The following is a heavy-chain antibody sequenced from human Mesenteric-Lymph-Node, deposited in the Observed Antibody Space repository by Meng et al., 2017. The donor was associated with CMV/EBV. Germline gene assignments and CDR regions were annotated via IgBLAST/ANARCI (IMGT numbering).Heavy chain of an antibody. J-gene: IGHJ6*02. CDR3: ARETITIFGVEYYYYGMDV. CDR2: ISSSGSTI. D-gene: IGHD3-3*01. Sequence: GESLKISCVASGFIFTDYDMHWVRQGPGKGLEWVSYISSSGSTIYYADSVKGRFTIPRDNAKNSLYLQMNSLRAEDTAVYYCARETITIFGVEYYYYGMDVWGQGTTVTVSS. V-gene: IGHV3-11*04. CDR1: GFIFTDYD.